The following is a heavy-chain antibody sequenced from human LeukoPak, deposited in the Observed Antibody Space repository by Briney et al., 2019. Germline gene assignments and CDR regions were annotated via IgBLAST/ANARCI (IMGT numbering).Heavy chain of an antibody. V-gene: IGHV3-23*01. Sequence: GGTLRLSCAASGFTFSNYGLSWVRQAPGKGLEWVSGITGSGGSTYYADSVKGRFTISRDNSKNTLYLQMNSLRAEDTAVYYCAKDYDILTGTRRGDFDYWGQGTLVTVSS. D-gene: IGHD3-9*01. CDR2: ITGSGGST. CDR3: AKDYDILTGTRRGDFDY. CDR1: GFTFSNYG. J-gene: IGHJ4*02.